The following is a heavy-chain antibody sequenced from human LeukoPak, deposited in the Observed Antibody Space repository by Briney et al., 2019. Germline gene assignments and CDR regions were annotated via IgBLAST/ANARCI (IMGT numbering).Heavy chain of an antibody. CDR3: VKDSGAFGGSRFDP. V-gene: IGHV1-2*02. Sequence: GASVKVSCKASGYTFTGHYMHWVRQAPGQGLEWMGWINPNTGGTDYAQNFQGRVTMTRDTSISTAYMELSRLGSDDTALYYCVKDSGAFGGSRFDPWGQGTLVTVSS. CDR1: GYTFTGHY. CDR2: INPNTGGT. D-gene: IGHD3-10*01. J-gene: IGHJ5*02.